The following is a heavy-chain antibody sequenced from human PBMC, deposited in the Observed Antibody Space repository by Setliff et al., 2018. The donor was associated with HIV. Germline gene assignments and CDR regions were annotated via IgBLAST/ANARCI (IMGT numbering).Heavy chain of an antibody. D-gene: IGHD3-10*01. CDR2: IYYTGFA. J-gene: IGHJ4*02. Sequence: SETLSLTCSVSGDSISSGSYFWGWIRQTPGKGLEWIGNIYYTGFAYYNPSLKSRVTLSVDPSKSQFSLKLTSVTAADTALYYCVTTDYFYGRNNFEYWGQGALVTVSS. V-gene: IGHV4-39*07. CDR3: VTTDYFYGRNNFEY. CDR1: GDSISSGSYF.